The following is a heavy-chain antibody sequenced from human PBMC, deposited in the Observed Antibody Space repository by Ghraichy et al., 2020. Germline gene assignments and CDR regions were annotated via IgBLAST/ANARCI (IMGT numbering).Heavy chain of an antibody. D-gene: IGHD6-13*01. CDR3: AGTYSRGSSSADI. Sequence: SETLSLTCTVSGGSISSYYWSWIRQPPGKGLEWIGYIYYSGSTNYNPSLKSRVTISVDTSKNQFSLKLSSVTAADTAVYYCAGTYSRGSSSADIWGQGTMVTVSS. CDR1: GGSISSYY. CDR2: IYYSGST. J-gene: IGHJ3*02. V-gene: IGHV4-59*01.